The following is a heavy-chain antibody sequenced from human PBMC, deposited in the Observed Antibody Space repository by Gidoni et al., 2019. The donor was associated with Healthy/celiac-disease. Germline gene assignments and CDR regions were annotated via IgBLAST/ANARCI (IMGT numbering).Heavy chain of an antibody. CDR2: ISGSGGST. V-gene: IGHV3-23*01. CDR3: AKNRVTTSDYYYYGMDV. Sequence: EVQLLESGGGLVQPGGSLRLSCAASGVTFSSYAMSWVRQAPGKGLEWVSAISGSGGSTYYADSVKGRFTISRDNSKNTLYLQMNSLRAEDTAVYYCAKNRVTTSDYYYYGMDVWGQGTTVTVSS. CDR1: GVTFSSYA. D-gene: IGHD3-22*01. J-gene: IGHJ6*02.